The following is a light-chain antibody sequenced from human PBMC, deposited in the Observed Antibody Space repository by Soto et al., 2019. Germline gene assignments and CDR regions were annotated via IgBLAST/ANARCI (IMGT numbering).Light chain of an antibody. J-gene: IGKJ1*01. Sequence: DIQMTQSPSTLSASVGDRVTITCRASQSISSWLAWYQQKPGKAPKLLINKASSLESGGPSRFSGSGSGTEFTLTISSLQPDDFATYYCQQYNSYRRTFGQGTKVEIK. CDR2: KAS. CDR3: QQYNSYRRT. CDR1: QSISSW. V-gene: IGKV1-5*03.